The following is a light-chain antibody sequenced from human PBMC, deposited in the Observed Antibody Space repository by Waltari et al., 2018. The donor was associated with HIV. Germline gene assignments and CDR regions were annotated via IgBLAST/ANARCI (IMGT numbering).Light chain of an antibody. CDR1: SSYVGGYNN. J-gene: IGLJ2*01. CDR3: CSYAGSYTFLV. CDR2: DVS. V-gene: IGLV2-11*01. Sequence: QSALTQPRSVSGSPGQAVTISCPGTSSYVGGYNNVSWYQQHPGKAPKLMIYDVSKRPSGVPDRFSGSKSGNTASLTISGLQAEDEADYYCCSYAGSYTFLVFGGGTKLTVL.